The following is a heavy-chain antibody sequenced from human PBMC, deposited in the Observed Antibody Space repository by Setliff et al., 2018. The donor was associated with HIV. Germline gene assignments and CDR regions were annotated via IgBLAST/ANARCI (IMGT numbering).Heavy chain of an antibody. CDR3: TRHPLRPGIAGYFYFVDV. CDR2: IFPGDSET. D-gene: IGHD3-9*01. Sequence: GESLKISCKDSGYSFPNDWIGWVRQMPGKGLEWVAIIFPGDSETRYSPSFEGQVTFSADRSINTVYLQWSSLRASDTAIYYCTRHPLRPGIAGYFYFVDVWGTGTTVTVSS. J-gene: IGHJ6*03. CDR1: GYSFPNDW. V-gene: IGHV5-51*01.